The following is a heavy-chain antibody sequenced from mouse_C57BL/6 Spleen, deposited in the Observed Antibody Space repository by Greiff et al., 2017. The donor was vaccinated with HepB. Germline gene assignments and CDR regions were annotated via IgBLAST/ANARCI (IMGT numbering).Heavy chain of an antibody. D-gene: IGHD4-1*01. J-gene: IGHJ1*03. CDR1: GFTFSDYG. CDR2: ISSGSSTI. V-gene: IGHV5-17*01. CDR3: ARWLTGTSWYFDV. Sequence: EVMLVESGGGLVKPGGSLKLSCAASGFTFSDYGMHWVRQAPEKGLEWVAYISSGSSTIYYADTVKGRFTISRDNAKNTLFLQMTSLRSEDTAMYYCARWLTGTSWYFDVWGTGTTVTVSS.